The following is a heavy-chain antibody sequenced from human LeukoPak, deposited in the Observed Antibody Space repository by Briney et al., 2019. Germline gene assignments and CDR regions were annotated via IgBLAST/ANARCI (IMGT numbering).Heavy chain of an antibody. Sequence: GGSLRLSCAASGFTFSSYWMSWVRQAPGKWLEWVSSISSSSSYIYYADSVKGRFTISRDNAKNSLYLQMNSLRAEDTAVCYCARAGASTYYDFWSGYYWLDYWGQGTLVTVSS. CDR1: GFTFSSYW. CDR3: ARAGASTYYDFWSGYYWLDY. D-gene: IGHD3-3*01. CDR2: ISSSSSYI. V-gene: IGHV3-21*01. J-gene: IGHJ4*02.